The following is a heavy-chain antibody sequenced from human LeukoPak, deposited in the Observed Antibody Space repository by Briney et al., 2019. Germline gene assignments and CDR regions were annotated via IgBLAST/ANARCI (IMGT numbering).Heavy chain of an antibody. CDR1: GFTVSSNY. V-gene: IGHV3-66*01. D-gene: IGHD2-15*01. CDR2: IYSGGIT. CDR3: ARDRYCSGGSCPNH. J-gene: IGHJ5*02. Sequence: GRSLRLSCAASGFTVSSNYMSWVRQAPGKGLEWVSVIYSGGITYYADSVKGRFTISRDNSKNTVYLQMNSLRAEDTAVYYCARDRYCSGGSCPNHWGQGTLVTVSS.